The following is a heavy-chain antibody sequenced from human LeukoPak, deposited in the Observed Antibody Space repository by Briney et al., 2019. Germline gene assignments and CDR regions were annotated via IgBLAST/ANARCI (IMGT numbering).Heavy chain of an antibody. V-gene: IGHV5-51*01. D-gene: IGHD3-16*01. CDR2: IYPGDSDT. CDR1: GYIFTSYW. J-gene: IGHJ4*02. CDR3: ARQDGDGLYYFDY. Sequence: GESLKISCKGSGYIFTSYWIGWVRQMPGKGLEWMGIIYPGDSDTRYSPSFQGQVTISVDKSINTAYLQWNSLKASDTAMYYCARQDGDGLYYFDYWGQGALVTVSS.